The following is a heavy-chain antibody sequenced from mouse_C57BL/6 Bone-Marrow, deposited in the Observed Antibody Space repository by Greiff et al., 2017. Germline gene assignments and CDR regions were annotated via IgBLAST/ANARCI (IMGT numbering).Heavy chain of an antibody. CDR2: IRPHSGST. CDR1: GYTFTSYW. Sequence: VQLQLPWAELVKPGASVQLSCTASGYTFTSYWMHWVKPRPGQGLEWIGMIRPHSGSTNYNEKFKSKATLTVDKSSSTAYMQRSSLTSEDSAVYYCARGLWVYWGQGSALTVSS. J-gene: IGHJ2*01. D-gene: IGHD1-1*02. CDR3: ARGLWVY. V-gene: IGHV1-64*01.